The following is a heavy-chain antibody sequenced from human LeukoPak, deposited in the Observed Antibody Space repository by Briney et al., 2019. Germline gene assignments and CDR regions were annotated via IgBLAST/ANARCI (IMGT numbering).Heavy chain of an antibody. Sequence: PGGSLRLSCEASGFPFGSYVMSWVRQAPGKGLEWIAYINHNAEMIFYPDFVKGRFTISRDNSKNTLYLQMNSLRAEDTAVYYCATGPGIAVASSLDYWGQGTLVTVSS. V-gene: IGHV3-48*01. CDR2: INHNAEMI. CDR1: GFPFGSYV. J-gene: IGHJ4*02. D-gene: IGHD6-19*01. CDR3: ATGPGIAVASSLDY.